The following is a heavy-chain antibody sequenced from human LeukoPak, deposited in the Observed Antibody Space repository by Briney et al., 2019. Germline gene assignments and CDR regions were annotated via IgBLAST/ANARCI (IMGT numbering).Heavy chain of an antibody. Sequence: GRSLRLSCAASGFTFSSYGMHWVRQAPGKGLEWVAVISYDGSNKYYADSVKGRFTISRDNSKNTLYLQMNSLRAEDTAVYYCAKDKQQLVGEYFDYWGQGTLVTVSS. V-gene: IGHV3-30*18. D-gene: IGHD6-13*01. CDR3: AKDKQQLVGEYFDY. CDR2: ISYDGSNK. CDR1: GFTFSSYG. J-gene: IGHJ4*02.